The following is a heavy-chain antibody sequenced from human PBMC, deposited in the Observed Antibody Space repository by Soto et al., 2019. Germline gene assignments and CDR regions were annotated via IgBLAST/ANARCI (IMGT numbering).Heavy chain of an antibody. Sequence: KPSETLSLTCAVYGGSFSGYSWSWIRQPPGKGLEWIGEINHSGSTNYNPSLKSRVTISVDTSKNQFSLKLSSVTAADTAVYYCARGRTGSYFFSHPLDYWGQGTLVTVSS. D-gene: IGHD1-26*01. V-gene: IGHV4-34*01. CDR1: GGSFSGYS. CDR2: INHSGST. J-gene: IGHJ4*02. CDR3: ARGRTGSYFFSHPLDY.